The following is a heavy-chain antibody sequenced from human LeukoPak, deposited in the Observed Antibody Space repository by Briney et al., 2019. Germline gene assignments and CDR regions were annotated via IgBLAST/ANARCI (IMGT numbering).Heavy chain of an antibody. CDR3: ARVRVLWFGEIDY. V-gene: IGHV3-48*03. CDR1: GFTFSSYE. J-gene: IGHJ4*02. CDR2: ISSSGSTI. Sequence: PGGSLRLSCAASGFTFSSYEMNWVRQAPGKGLEWVSYISSSGSTICYADSVKGRFTISRDNAKNSLYLQMNSLRAEDTAVYYCARVRVLWFGEIDYWGQGTLVTVSS. D-gene: IGHD3-10*01.